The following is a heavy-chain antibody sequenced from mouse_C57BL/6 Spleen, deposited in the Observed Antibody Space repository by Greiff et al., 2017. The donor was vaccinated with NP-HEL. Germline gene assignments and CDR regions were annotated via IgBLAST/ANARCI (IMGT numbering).Heavy chain of an antibody. Sequence: VQLQQPGAELVRPGSLVKLSCKASGYTFTSYWMDWVKQRPGQGLEWIGNIYPSDSETHYNQKFKDKATLTVDKSSSTAYMQLSSLTSEDSAVYYCARWGYYEYDEGAWFAYWGQGTLVTVSA. D-gene: IGHD2-4*01. J-gene: IGHJ3*01. V-gene: IGHV1-61*01. CDR1: GYTFTSYW. CDR2: IYPSDSET. CDR3: ARWGYYEYDEGAWFAY.